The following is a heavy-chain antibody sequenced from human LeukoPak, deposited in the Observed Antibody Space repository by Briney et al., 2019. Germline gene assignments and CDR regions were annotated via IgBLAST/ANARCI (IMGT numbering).Heavy chain of an antibody. Sequence: ASVKVSCKASGGTFSSYAISWVRQAPGQGFEWMGGIIPIFGTANYAQKFQGRVTITTDESTSTAYMELSSLRSEDTAVYYCARGKGDILTGLYYFDYWGQGTLVTVSS. CDR1: GGTFSSYA. CDR3: ARGKGDILTGLYYFDY. V-gene: IGHV1-69*05. D-gene: IGHD3-9*01. CDR2: IIPIFGTA. J-gene: IGHJ4*02.